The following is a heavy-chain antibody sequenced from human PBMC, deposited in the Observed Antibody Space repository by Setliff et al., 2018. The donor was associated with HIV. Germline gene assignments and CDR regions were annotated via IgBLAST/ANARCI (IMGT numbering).Heavy chain of an antibody. D-gene: IGHD3-3*01. CDR1: GGSISSSSYY. CDR3: ARASIIGVAFDF. V-gene: IGHV4-39*07. CDR2: IYYSGST. J-gene: IGHJ4*02. Sequence: SETLSLTCTVSGGSISSSSYYRGWIRQPPGKGLEWIGSIYYSGSTYYNPSLKSRVTTSVDPSKSQFSLKLTSVTAADTAVYYCARASIIGVAFDFWGQGTLVTVSS.